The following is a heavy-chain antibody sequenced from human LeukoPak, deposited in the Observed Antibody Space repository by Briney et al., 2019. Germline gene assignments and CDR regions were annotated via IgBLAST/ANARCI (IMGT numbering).Heavy chain of an antibody. CDR3: ARGSILVDY. D-gene: IGHD3-3*01. CDR1: GYTFTIYY. CDR2: MYPNSGNT. J-gene: IGHJ4*02. V-gene: IGHV1-8*01. Sequence: GASVKVSCKASGYTFTIYYINWVRQGTGQGLVWVGWMYPNSGNTGYAQKFQGRVTMTRNTSISTAYMELSSLRSEDTAVYYCARGSILVDYWGQGTLVTVSS.